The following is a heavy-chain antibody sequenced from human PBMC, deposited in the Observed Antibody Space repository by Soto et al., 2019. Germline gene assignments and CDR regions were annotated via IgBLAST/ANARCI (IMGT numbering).Heavy chain of an antibody. CDR2: ISFDGSYK. Sequence: QVQLVESRGGVVQPGGSLRLSCAASGFTFSRYGMHWVRQAPGKGLEWVAVISFDGSYKYYADSVKGRFIISRDNSKNTRYLQVNSLRAEDTAVYYCAKGTYDILTGSPSYWYLDLWGRGTLVTLSS. CDR3: AKGTYDILTGSPSYWYLDL. CDR1: GFTFSRYG. J-gene: IGHJ2*01. V-gene: IGHV3-30*18. D-gene: IGHD3-9*01.